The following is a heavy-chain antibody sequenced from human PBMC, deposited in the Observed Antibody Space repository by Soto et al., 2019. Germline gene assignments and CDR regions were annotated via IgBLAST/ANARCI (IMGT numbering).Heavy chain of an antibody. J-gene: IGHJ6*02. V-gene: IGHV5-10-1*01. CDR3: ARHIVAAAEDYYYGMDV. CDR1: GYSFTSYW. CDR2: IDPSDSYT. Sequence: GESLKISCKGSGYSFTSYWISWVRQMPGKGLEWMGRIDPSDSYTNYSPSFQGHVTISADKSISTAYLQWSSLKASDTAMYYCARHIVAAAEDYYYGMDVWGQGITVTVSS. D-gene: IGHD6-13*01.